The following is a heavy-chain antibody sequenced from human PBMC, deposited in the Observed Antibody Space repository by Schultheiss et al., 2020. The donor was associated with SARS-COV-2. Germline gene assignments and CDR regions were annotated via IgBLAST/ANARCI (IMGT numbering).Heavy chain of an antibody. D-gene: IGHD5-24*01. J-gene: IGHJ4*02. CDR1: GFTFSSYS. CDR3: ARDSVEMAAIRGEFNY. CDR2: ISSRSSSI. Sequence: GESLKISCAASGFTFSSYSMNWVRQAPGKGLEWVSCISSRSSSIYYADSVKGRFTISRDNARNSLYLQMNSLRAEDTAVYYCARDSVEMAAIRGEFNYWGQGTLVTVSS. V-gene: IGHV3-21*01.